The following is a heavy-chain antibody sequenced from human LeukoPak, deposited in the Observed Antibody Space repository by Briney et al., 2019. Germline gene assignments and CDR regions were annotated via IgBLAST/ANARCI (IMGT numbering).Heavy chain of an antibody. V-gene: IGHV1-2*02. CDR1: GYTFTGYY. Sequence: ASVKVSCKASGYTFTGYYMHWVRQAPGQGLEWMGWINPNSGGTNYAQKFQGRVTMTRDTSISTAYMELSRLRSDDTAVCYCARDGDYDSSGFFLDYWGQGTLVTVSS. J-gene: IGHJ4*02. D-gene: IGHD3-22*01. CDR3: ARDGDYDSSGFFLDY. CDR2: INPNSGGT.